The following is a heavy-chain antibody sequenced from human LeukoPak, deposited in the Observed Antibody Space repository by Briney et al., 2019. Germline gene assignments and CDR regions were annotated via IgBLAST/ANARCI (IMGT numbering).Heavy chain of an antibody. CDR1: GFTFSGYA. CDR2: ISGGGSNT. J-gene: IGHJ6*02. V-gene: IGHV3-23*01. Sequence: GGSLRLSCAASGFTFSGYAMSWVRQAPGKGLEWVSGISGGGSNTYYADSVKGRFTISRDNAKNSLSLQMNSLRAEDMAVYYCARDDWAATGFYGMDVWGRGTTATVSS. D-gene: IGHD2-15*01. CDR3: ARDDWAATGFYGMDV.